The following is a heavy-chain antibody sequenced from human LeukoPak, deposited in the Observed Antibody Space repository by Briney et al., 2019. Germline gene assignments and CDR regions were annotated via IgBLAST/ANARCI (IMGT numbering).Heavy chain of an antibody. Sequence: GESLKISCKGSGYSFAYYWIGWVRHIRGKGLEWMGIIYPGDSETMYSTSFQGQVTISADKSISTAYPQWSSMKASDTAIYYCARLMNHGRRENWFDPWGHGTQVTVSS. J-gene: IGHJ5*02. V-gene: IGHV5-51*01. CDR1: GYSFAYYW. CDR3: ARLMNHGRRENWFDP. CDR2: IYPGDSET. D-gene: IGHD1-14*01.